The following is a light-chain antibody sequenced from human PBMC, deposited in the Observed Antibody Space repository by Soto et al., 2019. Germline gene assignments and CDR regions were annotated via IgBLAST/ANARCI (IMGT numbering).Light chain of an antibody. CDR1: QTINNW. CDR2: HAS. J-gene: IGKJ1*01. V-gene: IGKV1-5*01. CDR3: QHYNSYPWT. Sequence: DIQMTQSPSTLSASIGAGVTITCRASQTINNWLAWYQQKPGKAPNLLIYHASNLETGVPSRFSGSAFGTECTLTISSLQPDDFATYYCQHYNSYPWTFGQGTKVEIK.